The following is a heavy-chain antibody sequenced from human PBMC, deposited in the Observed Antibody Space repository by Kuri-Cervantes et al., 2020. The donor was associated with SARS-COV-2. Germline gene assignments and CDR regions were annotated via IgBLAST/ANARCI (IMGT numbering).Heavy chain of an antibody. CDR1: GYTFTTYY. Sequence: ASVKVSCKASGYTFTTYYIRWVRQAPGQGLEWMGIINPSGGGTSYAQKFQGRVAVTRDTPTSTVYMELSSLRSEDTAVYYCARDPATVTTGIGMDVWGQGTTVTVS. CDR2: INPSGGGT. J-gene: IGHJ6*02. D-gene: IGHD4-17*01. V-gene: IGHV1-46*01. CDR3: ARDPATVTTGIGMDV.